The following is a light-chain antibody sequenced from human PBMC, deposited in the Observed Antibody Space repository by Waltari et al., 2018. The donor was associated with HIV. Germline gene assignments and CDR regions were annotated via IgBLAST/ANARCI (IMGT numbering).Light chain of an antibody. J-gene: IGKJ1*01. CDR2: KAS. V-gene: IGKV1-5*03. Sequence: DAQMTQSPSTLSASVGDRVTISCRASQSIGSWLAWDQQKPGKAPKLLIYKASSLEAGVPSRFSGSGSGTEFTLTISSLQPDDFATYDCQQYNRYCTFGQGTKVEI. CDR3: QQYNRYCT. CDR1: QSIGSW.